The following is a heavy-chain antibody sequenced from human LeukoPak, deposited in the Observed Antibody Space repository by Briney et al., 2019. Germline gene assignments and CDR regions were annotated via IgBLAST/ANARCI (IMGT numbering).Heavy chain of an antibody. J-gene: IGHJ4*02. CDR3: ARDYGGSSPFDY. Sequence: GGSLRLSCDASGFNFSTYSMNWVRQAPGKGLEWVSYISSSDSTIYYADSVKGRFTISRDNAKHSLYLQMNSLRAEDTAVYYCARDYGGSSPFDYWGQGTLVTVSS. CDR2: ISSSDSTI. CDR1: GFNFSTYS. D-gene: IGHD4-23*01. V-gene: IGHV3-48*04.